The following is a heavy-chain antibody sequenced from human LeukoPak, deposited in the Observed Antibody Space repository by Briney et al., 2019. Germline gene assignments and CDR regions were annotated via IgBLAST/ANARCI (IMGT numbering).Heavy chain of an antibody. CDR3: AREARSSGSFDY. D-gene: IGHD6-19*01. J-gene: IGHJ4*02. V-gene: IGHV1-2*02. CDR1: GYTFTGYY. Sequence: ASVKVSCKASGYTFTGYYIHWVRQAPGQGLEWMGWINPNSGVTHYPQKFQGRVTMTRDTSIRTAYMEVSSLRSDDTAVYYCAREARSSGSFDYWGQGTLVTVSS. CDR2: INPNSGVT.